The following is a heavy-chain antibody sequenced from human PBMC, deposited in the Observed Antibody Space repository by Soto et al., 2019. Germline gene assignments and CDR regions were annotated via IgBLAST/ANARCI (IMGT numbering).Heavy chain of an antibody. CDR1: GGSISSGDYY. Sequence: QVQLQESGPGLVKPSQTLSLTCTVSGGSISSGDYYWSWIRQPPGKGLEWIGYIYYSGSTYYNSSLKSRVIISVDTSKNQFSLKLTSVTDADTAVYYCARDVVGTALFDYWGQGNLVTVSS. CDR3: ARDVVGTALFDY. D-gene: IGHD2-21*02. CDR2: IYYSGST. J-gene: IGHJ4*02. V-gene: IGHV4-30-4*01.